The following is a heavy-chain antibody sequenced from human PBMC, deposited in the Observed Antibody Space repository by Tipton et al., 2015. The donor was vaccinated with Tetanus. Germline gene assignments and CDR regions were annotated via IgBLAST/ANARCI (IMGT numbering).Heavy chain of an antibody. CDR1: GFTFSHFA. V-gene: IGHV3-23*01. J-gene: IGHJ4*02. D-gene: IGHD1-14*01. Sequence: GSLRLSCVASGFTFSHFAVSWVRRAPGRGLEWVSSLSHDGGNIYYADFARGRFTISRDNSKNTLFLQTDDLRAEDTAIYYCEAQRTSEDFWGQGTLVTASS. CDR2: LSHDGGNI. CDR3: EAQRTSEDF.